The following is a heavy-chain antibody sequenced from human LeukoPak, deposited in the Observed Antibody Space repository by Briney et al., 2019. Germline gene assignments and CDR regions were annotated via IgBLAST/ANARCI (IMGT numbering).Heavy chain of an antibody. Sequence: GGSLRLSCAVSGFTFSTYNMNWVRQAPGKGLEWVSYISSSSSTMYYADSVKGRFPIARANAKNSLYLQMNSLTVEDTAIYYCVREVKYDFNYGSWFDPWGQGTLVTVSS. D-gene: IGHD4-17*01. V-gene: IGHV3-48*01. J-gene: IGHJ5*02. CDR3: VREVKYDFNYGSWFDP. CDR2: ISSSSSTM. CDR1: GFTFSTYN.